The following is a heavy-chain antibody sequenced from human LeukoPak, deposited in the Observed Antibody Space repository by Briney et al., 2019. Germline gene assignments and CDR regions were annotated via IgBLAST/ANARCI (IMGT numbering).Heavy chain of an antibody. CDR2: IYYSGNT. CDR3: ARAKGDY. J-gene: IGHJ4*02. Sequence: SETLSLTCTVSGDSISSYYWSWIRQPPGKGLEWIAYIYYSGNTNYNPSLKSRVAIFVDTSKNQFSLEVSSVTAADTAVYYCARAKGDYWGQGTLVTVSS. CDR1: GDSISSYY. V-gene: IGHV4-59*01.